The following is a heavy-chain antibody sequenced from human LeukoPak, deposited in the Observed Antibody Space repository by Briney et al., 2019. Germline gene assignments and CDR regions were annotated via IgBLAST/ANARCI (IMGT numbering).Heavy chain of an antibody. CDR1: GYTFSSNG. CDR2: ISVYNGNT. J-gene: IGHJ4*02. CDR3: ARGFGSGWYFYSDY. Sequence: ASVKVSCKASGYTFSSNGISWVRQAPGQGLEWMGWISVYNGNTNYAQKLQGRVTMTTDTTTSTAYMELRSLRSDDTAVYYCARGFGSGWYFYSDYWGQGTLVTVSS. V-gene: IGHV1-18*01. D-gene: IGHD6-19*01.